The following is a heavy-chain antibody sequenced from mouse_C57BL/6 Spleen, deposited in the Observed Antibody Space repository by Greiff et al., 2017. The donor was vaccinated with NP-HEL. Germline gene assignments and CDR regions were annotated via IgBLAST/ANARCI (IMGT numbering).Heavy chain of an antibody. Sequence: DVHLVESGGGLVKPGGSLKLSCAASGFTFSSYTMSWVRQTPEKRLEWVATISGGGGNTYYPDSVKGRFNISRDNAKNTMYLQMRSLRSEDTALYYCARQRYGNYVNAMDYWGQGTSVTVSS. CDR1: GFTFSSYT. D-gene: IGHD2-10*02. CDR3: ARQRYGNYVNAMDY. CDR2: ISGGGGNT. V-gene: IGHV5-9*01. J-gene: IGHJ4*01.